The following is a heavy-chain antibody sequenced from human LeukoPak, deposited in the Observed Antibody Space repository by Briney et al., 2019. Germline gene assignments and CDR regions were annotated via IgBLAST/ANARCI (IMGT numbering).Heavy chain of an antibody. CDR2: VSGSGGST. J-gene: IGHJ4*02. V-gene: IGHV3-23*01. CDR1: GFTFSSYG. D-gene: IGHD1-26*01. CDR3: ARGHRYSGSYSYFDY. Sequence: PGGSLRLSCAASGFTFSSYGMSWVRQAPGKGLDWVSAVSGSGGSTHYADSVTGRFTISRDNSKNTLYLQMNSLRAEDTAVYYCARGHRYSGSYSYFDYWGQGTLVTVSS.